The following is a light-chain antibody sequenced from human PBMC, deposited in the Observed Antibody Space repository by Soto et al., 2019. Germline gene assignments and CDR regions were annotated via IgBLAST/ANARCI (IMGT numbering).Light chain of an antibody. Sequence: PGERATLSCRASQNVNNNYLAWYQQKPGHAPRLLIRGASSRATGLPDRFSGSGSGTAFTLTISRLEPEDFAVYYCQQYGSSPGTFGQGTKLEIK. J-gene: IGKJ2*01. CDR1: QNVNNNY. V-gene: IGKV3-20*01. CDR2: GAS. CDR3: QQYGSSPGT.